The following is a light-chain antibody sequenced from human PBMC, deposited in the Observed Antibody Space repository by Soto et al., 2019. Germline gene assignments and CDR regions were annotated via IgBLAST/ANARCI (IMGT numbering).Light chain of an antibody. CDR1: QSVSNF. J-gene: IGKJ1*01. V-gene: IGKV3-11*01. CDR2: DAS. Sequence: ELVLTKSPATLSLSPGVRATLSSRASQSVSNFLAWYQQKPCQAPRLLISDASNRATGIPGRFIGSGSGTDFSLNISSLEPEDFAVYYCQQRSNWPWTFGQGTNVEIK. CDR3: QQRSNWPWT.